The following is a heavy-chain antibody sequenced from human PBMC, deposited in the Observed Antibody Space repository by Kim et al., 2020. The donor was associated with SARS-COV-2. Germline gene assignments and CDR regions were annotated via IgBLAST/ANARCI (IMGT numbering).Heavy chain of an antibody. CDR3: AGGGGKGWFDP. J-gene: IGHJ5*02. Sequence: EAVKGRFTIPRDNAKDSLYLQMNSLGGEDTAVYCCAGGGGKGWFDPWGQGTLVTVSS. V-gene: IGHV3-21*01.